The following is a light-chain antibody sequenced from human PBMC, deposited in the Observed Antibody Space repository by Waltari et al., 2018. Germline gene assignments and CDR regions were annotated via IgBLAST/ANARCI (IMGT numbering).Light chain of an antibody. CDR1: QSVSSY. V-gene: IGKV3-11*01. J-gene: IGKJ3*01. Sequence: EIVLTQSPATLSLSPGERATLSCRASQSVSSYVAWYQQKPGQAPRLLIYDASNRATGIPARFSGRGSGTDFTLTISSLETEDFAVYYCQQRSNWPPLSTFGPGTKVDIK. CDR3: QQRSNWPPLST. CDR2: DAS.